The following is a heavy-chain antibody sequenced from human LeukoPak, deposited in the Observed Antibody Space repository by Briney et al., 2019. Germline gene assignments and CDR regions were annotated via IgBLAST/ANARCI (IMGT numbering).Heavy chain of an antibody. CDR3: AKRYCSTTSCYKRCGSGSYFFDY. CDR1: AFTFSSYA. CDR2: ISGNGGST. V-gene: IGHV3-23*01. Sequence: GGSLRLSCAASAFTFSSYAMSWVRQAPGKGLEWVSGISGNGGSTNYADSVKGRFTISRDNSKNTLYLRMNSLRAEDTAVYYCAKRYCSTTSCYKRCGSGSYFFDYWGQGTLVTVSS. J-gene: IGHJ4*02. D-gene: IGHD2-2*02.